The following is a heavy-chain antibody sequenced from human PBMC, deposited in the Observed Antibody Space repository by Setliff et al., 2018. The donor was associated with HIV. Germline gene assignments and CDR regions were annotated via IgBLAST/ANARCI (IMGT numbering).Heavy chain of an antibody. V-gene: IGHV3-48*01. Sequence: GGSLRLSCAASGFTFSSYSMNWVRQVPGKGLQWVSYINTRSRTIYYADSVKGRFTISRDNARNSLYLQMNSLRAEDTAVYYCARVITMVWTTFDPWGQGTLVTVSS. J-gene: IGHJ5*02. D-gene: IGHD3-10*01. CDR1: GFTFSSYS. CDR3: ARVITMVWTTFDP. CDR2: INTRSRTI.